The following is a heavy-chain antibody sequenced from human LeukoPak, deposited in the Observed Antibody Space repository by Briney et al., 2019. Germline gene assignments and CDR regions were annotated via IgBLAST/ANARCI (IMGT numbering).Heavy chain of an antibody. CDR1: GFTFSSYA. CDR3: ARGNIVVVPAASYYFDY. CDR2: ISGSGGST. J-gene: IGHJ4*02. V-gene: IGHV3-23*01. Sequence: PGGSLRLSCAASGFTFSSYAMSWVRQAPGKGLEWVSAISGSGGSTYYADSVKGRFTISRDNAKNSLYLQMNSLRAEDTAVYYCARGNIVVVPAASYYFDYWGQGTLVTVSS. D-gene: IGHD2-2*01.